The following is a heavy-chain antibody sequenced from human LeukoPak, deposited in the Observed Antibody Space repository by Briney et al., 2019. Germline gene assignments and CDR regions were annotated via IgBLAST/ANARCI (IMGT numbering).Heavy chain of an antibody. CDR2: INHSGST. J-gene: IGHJ3*02. CDR3: ARQKGFLEWLRDAFDI. V-gene: IGHV4-34*01. CDR1: GGSFSGYC. Sequence: SETLSLTCAVYGGSFSGYCWSWIRQPPGKGLEWIGEINHSGSTNYSPSLKSRVTISVDTSKNQFSLKLSSVTAADTAVYYCARQKGFLEWLRDAFDIWGQGTMVTVSS. D-gene: IGHD3-3*01.